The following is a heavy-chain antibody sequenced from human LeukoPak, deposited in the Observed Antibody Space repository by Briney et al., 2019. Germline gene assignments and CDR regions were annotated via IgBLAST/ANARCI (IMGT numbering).Heavy chain of an antibody. D-gene: IGHD3-10*01. CDR2: IYSGGST. CDR1: GFTVSSNY. CDR3: AKHVHYLWFDP. J-gene: IGHJ5*02. Sequence: PGGSLRLSCAASGFTVSSNYMSWVRQAPGKGLEWASVIYSGGSTYYADSVKGRFTISRDNSKNTLYLQMNSLRAEDTAVYYCAKHVHYLWFDPWGQGTLVTVSS. V-gene: IGHV3-66*02.